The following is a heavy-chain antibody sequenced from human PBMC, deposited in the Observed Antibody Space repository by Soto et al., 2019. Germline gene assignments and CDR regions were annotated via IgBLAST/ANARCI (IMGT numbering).Heavy chain of an antibody. CDR2: IIPILGIA. CDR3: ARKFHYCSGGSCYCL. J-gene: IGHJ4*03. CDR1: GGTFSSYT. V-gene: IGHV1-69*02. D-gene: IGHD2-15*01. Sequence: QVQLVQSGAEVKKPGSSVKVSCKASGGTFSSYTISWVRQAPGQGLEWMGRIIPILGIANYAQKFQGRVTITADKSTITGYMALCSLRSEDTAVYYCARKFHYCSGGSCYCLWVHGTLVTVSS.